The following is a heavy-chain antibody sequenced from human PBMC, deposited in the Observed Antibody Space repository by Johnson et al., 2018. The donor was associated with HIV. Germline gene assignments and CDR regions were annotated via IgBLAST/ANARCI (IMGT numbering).Heavy chain of an antibody. J-gene: IGHJ3*02. V-gene: IGHV3-53*01. Sequence: VQLVESGGGLIQRGGSLRLSCVASDFSVSKNYMSWVRQAPGKGLEWVSVIHSGGSVLYAESVRGRFTISRDDSKNTLYLQMNSLKTEDTAVYYCTTSTRSQWLAISDAFDILGQGTMVTVSS. CDR3: TTSTRSQWLAISDAFDI. CDR1: DFSVSKNY. D-gene: IGHD6-19*01. CDR2: IHSGGSV.